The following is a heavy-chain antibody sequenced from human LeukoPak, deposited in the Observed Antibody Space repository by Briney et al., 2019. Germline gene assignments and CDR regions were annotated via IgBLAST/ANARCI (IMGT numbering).Heavy chain of an antibody. V-gene: IGHV3-15*01. CDR3: TTGPKSSGRGFDY. CDR1: GFTFSDAW. Sequence: GGSLRLSCAASGFTFSDAWMSWVRQTPEKGLEWVGRIKSKTDAGTTDYAAPVKGRFAISRDDSKNTLSLEMNSLKTEDTAVYYCTTGPKSSGRGFDYWGQGTLVTVSS. J-gene: IGHJ4*02. D-gene: IGHD6-19*01. CDR2: IKSKTDAGTT.